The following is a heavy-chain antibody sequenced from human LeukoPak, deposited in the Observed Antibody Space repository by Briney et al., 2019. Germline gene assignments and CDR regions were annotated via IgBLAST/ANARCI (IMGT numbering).Heavy chain of an antibody. CDR1: GGSISSSSYY. J-gene: IGHJ4*02. CDR3: ARHYYDSSGYFDY. Sequence: PSETLSLTCTVSGGSISSSSYYWGWIRQPPGKGLEWIGSTYYSGSTYYNPSLKSRVTISVDTSKNQFSLKLSSVTAADTAVYYCARHYYDSSGYFDYWGQGTLVTVSS. CDR2: TYYSGST. V-gene: IGHV4-39*01. D-gene: IGHD3-22*01.